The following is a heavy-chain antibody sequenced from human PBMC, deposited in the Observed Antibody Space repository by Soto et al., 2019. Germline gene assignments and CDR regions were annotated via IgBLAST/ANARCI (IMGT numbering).Heavy chain of an antibody. D-gene: IGHD1-26*01. Sequence: GASVKVSCKASGYIFTNYYIHWLRRAPGQGLEWMGVINVNGGGTASAQKFQGRVTMTADTSTSTAYMELRSLRSDDTAVYYCARASGSSYWFDPWGQGTLVTVSS. CDR3: ARASGSSYWFDP. V-gene: IGHV1-46*01. CDR1: GYIFTNYY. J-gene: IGHJ5*02. CDR2: INVNGGGT.